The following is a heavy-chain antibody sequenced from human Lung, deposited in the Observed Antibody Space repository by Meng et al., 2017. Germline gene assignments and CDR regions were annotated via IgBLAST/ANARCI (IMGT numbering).Heavy chain of an antibody. CDR3: TKNDFYCLGY. Sequence: QLQESGPVLVKPSGTLSLTCAVSGGSISSDNWWSWVRQPPGKGLEWIGEIYHSGSTNYNPSLKSRITISVDKPKNQFSLTLSSVTAADTAVYYCTKNDFYCLGYWGQGTLVTVSS. J-gene: IGHJ4*02. CDR2: IYHSGST. V-gene: IGHV4-4*02. CDR1: GGSISSDNW. D-gene: IGHD2-21*01.